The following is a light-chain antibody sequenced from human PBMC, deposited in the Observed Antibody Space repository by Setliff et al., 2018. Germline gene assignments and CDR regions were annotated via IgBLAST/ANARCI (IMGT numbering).Light chain of an antibody. J-gene: IGLJ1*01. CDR2: RNN. CDR3: AAWDDSLNGEV. Sequence: QSALTQPPSASGTPGQRVTISCSGSSSNIGSNTVNWYQQLPGTAPKLLIYRNNQRPSGVPDRFSGSKSGTSASLAISGLQSVDEADYYCAAWDDSLNGEVFGTGTKVTVL. CDR1: SSNIGSNT. V-gene: IGLV1-44*01.